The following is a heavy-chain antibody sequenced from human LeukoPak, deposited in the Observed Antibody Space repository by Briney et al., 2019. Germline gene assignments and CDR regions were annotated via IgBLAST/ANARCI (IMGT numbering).Heavy chain of an antibody. CDR1: GGSISSSSYY. J-gene: IGHJ3*02. CDR2: IYYSGST. Sequence: SETLSLAWTVSGGSISSSSYYWGWIREPPGKGLAWIGRIYYSGSTYYNPSLKSRVTISLDTSENQYSLKLSSLIAADTSVYYCASPYYAILAGYYFWDWAFDIWGQGTMVTVSS. D-gene: IGHD3-9*01. CDR3: ASPYYAILAGYYFWDWAFDI. V-gene: IGHV4-39*01.